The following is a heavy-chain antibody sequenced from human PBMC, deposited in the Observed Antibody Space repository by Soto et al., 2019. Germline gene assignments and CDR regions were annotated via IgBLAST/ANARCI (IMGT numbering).Heavy chain of an antibody. CDR1: VFSFSSSW. CDR3: VRADGD. D-gene: IGHD3-16*01. Sequence: EVQLVESGGGLVQPGGSLRLSCVASVFSFSSSWMHWVRQVPGKGPVWVSLINSDGSNTGYADSVKGRFTISRDNARDTLYLHMYSLRAEDTAVYYCVRADGDWGQGTLVTVSS. J-gene: IGHJ4*02. V-gene: IGHV3-74*01. CDR2: INSDGSNT.